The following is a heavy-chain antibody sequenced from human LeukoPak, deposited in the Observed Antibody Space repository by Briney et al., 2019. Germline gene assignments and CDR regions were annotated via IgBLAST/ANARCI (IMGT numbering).Heavy chain of an antibody. J-gene: IGHJ4*02. D-gene: IGHD4-23*01. Sequence: PGGSLRLSCAASGLTFSSHGMHWVRQAPGKGLEWVAFIRYDASNKYYADSVKGRFTISRDNSKNTLYLQMNTLRPEDTAVYYCAKDLAYYGGNLDYWGQGTLVAVSS. CDR3: AKDLAYYGGNLDY. V-gene: IGHV3-30*02. CDR2: IRYDASNK. CDR1: GLTFSSHG.